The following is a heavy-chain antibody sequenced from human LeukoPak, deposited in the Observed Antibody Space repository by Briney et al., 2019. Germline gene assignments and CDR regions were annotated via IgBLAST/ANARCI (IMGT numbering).Heavy chain of an antibody. CDR2: INQVGRVK. CDR1: GFSFSNFW. D-gene: IGHD6-25*01. V-gene: IGHV3-7*01. CDR3: ATSDDAAGTS. Sequence: GGSLRLSCAASGFSFSNFWMSWVRQAPGKGLDWVANINQVGRVKHYVDSVKGRFTISRDNAKHSLYLQMTSLRAGDTAVYYCATSDDAAGTSWGQGTLVTVSS. J-gene: IGHJ5*02.